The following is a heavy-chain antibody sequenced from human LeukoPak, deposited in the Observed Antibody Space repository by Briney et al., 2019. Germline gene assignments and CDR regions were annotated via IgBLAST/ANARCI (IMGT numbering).Heavy chain of an antibody. V-gene: IGHV3-48*01. J-gene: IGHJ4*02. CDR2: ISSSSSTI. CDR3: ARDLAVAGTAFDY. Sequence: GGSLRLSCAASGFTFSSYSMNWVRQAPGKGLEWVSYISSSSSTIYYADSVKGRFTIPRDNAKNSLYLQMNSLRAEDTAVYYCARDLAVAGTAFDYWGQGTLVTVSS. D-gene: IGHD6-19*01. CDR1: GFTFSSYS.